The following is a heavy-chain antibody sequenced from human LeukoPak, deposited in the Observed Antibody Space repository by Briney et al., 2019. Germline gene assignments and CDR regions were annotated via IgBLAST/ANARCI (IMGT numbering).Heavy chain of an antibody. CDR3: ARDSVYGDRPTGVDV. D-gene: IGHD4-17*01. V-gene: IGHV1-2*02. J-gene: IGHJ6*02. Sequence: GASVKVSCKASGYTFTGYYMHWVRQAPGQGLEWMGWINPNGGGTNYAQKFQGRVTMTRDTSISTAYMELSRLRSDDTAVYYCARDSVYGDRPTGVDVWGQGTTVTVSS. CDR2: INPNGGGT. CDR1: GYTFTGYY.